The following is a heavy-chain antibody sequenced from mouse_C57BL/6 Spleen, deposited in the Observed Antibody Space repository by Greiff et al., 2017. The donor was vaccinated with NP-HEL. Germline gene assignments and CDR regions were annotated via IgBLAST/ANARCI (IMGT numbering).Heavy chain of an antibody. CDR3: AREPTTLVAPLDS. D-gene: IGHD1-1*01. J-gene: IGHJ2*01. V-gene: IGHV1-9*01. Sequence: QVQLQQPGAELLKPGASVKLSCKAPGYTFTGYWIEWVKQRPGPGLAWIGDILPGSGSSHYNEKFKGKANFPADKSSNPAYLQLSSLTTEDSAIYDCAREPTTLVAPLDSWGHGTTLPVSS. CDR1: GYTFTGYW. CDR2: ILPGSGSS.